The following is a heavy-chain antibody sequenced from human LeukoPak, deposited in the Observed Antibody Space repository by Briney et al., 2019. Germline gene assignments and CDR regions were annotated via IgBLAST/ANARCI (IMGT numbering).Heavy chain of an antibody. D-gene: IGHD2-8*01. CDR2: ISFDGSNK. J-gene: IGHJ4*02. CDR3: AKGSPRGVEY. CDR1: GFAFSTYG. V-gene: IGHV3-30*19. Sequence: GGSLRLSCAASGFAFSTYGMHWVRQAPGKGLEWVAFISFDGSNKYFTDSVKGRFTISRDNSKNTLYLQVNSLRAEDTAVYYCAKGSPRGVEYWGQGTLVIVSS.